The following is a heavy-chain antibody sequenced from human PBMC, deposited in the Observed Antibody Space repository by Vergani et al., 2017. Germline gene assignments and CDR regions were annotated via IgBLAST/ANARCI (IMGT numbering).Heavy chain of an antibody. Sequence: EVQLVESGGGLVQPGGSLRLSCAASGFTFSSYSMNWVRQAPGKGLEWVSYISSSSSTIYYADSVKGRFTISRDNAKNSLYLQMNSLRAEDTAVYYCARGISYCGGDCYSRDYYYYYMDVWGQGTTVTVSS. D-gene: IGHD2-21*02. CDR3: ARGISYCGGDCYSRDYYYYYMDV. CDR1: GFTFSSYS. J-gene: IGHJ6*03. CDR2: ISSSSSTI. V-gene: IGHV3-48*01.